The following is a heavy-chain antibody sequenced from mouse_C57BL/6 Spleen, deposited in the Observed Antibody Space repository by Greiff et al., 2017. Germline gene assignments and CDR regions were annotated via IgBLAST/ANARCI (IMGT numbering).Heavy chain of an antibody. CDR2: IYPGDGDT. D-gene: IGHD1-1*01. CDR3: ARKGLITTVVATNYFDY. J-gene: IGHJ2*01. CDR1: GYAFSSSW. V-gene: IGHV1-82*01. Sequence: VQLQQSGPELVKPGASVKISCKASGYAFSSSWMNWVKQRPGKSLEWIGRIYPGDGDTNYNGKFKGKATLTADKSSSTAYMQLSSLTSEDSAVYFCARKGLITTVVATNYFDYWGQGTTLTVSS.